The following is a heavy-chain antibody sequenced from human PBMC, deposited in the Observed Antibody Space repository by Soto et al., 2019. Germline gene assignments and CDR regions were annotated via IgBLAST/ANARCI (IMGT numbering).Heavy chain of an antibody. CDR1: GYTFPSYA. CDR3: ARSIAAAGIWYFDL. J-gene: IGHJ2*01. Sequence: ASVKVSCKASGYTFPSYAMHWVRQAPGQRLEWMGWINAGNGNTKYSQKFQGRVTITRDTSASTAYMELRSLRSDDTAVYYCARSIAAAGIWYFDLWGRGTLVTVSS. V-gene: IGHV1-3*01. D-gene: IGHD6-13*01. CDR2: INAGNGNT.